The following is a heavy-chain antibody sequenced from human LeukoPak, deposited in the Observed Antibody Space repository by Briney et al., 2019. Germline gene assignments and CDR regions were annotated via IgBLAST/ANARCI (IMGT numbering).Heavy chain of an antibody. D-gene: IGHD3-10*01. V-gene: IGHV3-30*18. CDR1: GFTFSRYD. CDR2: ISYDGSNK. CDR3: AKDRGYGSGSRYYFDY. Sequence: GRSLRLSCAASGFTFSRYDMHWVRQAPGKGLEWVAVISYDGSNKYYADSVKGRFTISRDNSKNTLYLQMNSLRAEDTAVYYCAKDRGYGSGSRYYFDYWGQGTLVTVSS. J-gene: IGHJ4*02.